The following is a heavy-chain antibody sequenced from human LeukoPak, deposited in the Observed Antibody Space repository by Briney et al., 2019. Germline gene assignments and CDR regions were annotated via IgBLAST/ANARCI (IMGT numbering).Heavy chain of an antibody. CDR3: ATSYCSSTSCYTNFQH. Sequence: GESLKISCKGSGYSFTSYWIGWVRQMPGKGLEWMGIICPGDSDTRYSPSFQGQVTISADKSISTAYLQWSSLKASDTAMYYCATSYCSSTSCYTNFQHWGQGTLVTVSS. D-gene: IGHD2-2*02. V-gene: IGHV5-51*01. CDR2: ICPGDSDT. J-gene: IGHJ1*01. CDR1: GYSFTSYW.